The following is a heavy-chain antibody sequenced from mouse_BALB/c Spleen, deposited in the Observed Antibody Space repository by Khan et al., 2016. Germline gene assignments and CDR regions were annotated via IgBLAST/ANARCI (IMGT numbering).Heavy chain of an antibody. Sequence: QVQLKESGPGLVAPSQSLSITCTVSGFSLTSYGVHWVRQPPGKGLEWLGVIWAGGSTNYNSALMSRLSISKDNSKSQVFLKMNCLQPSAPAMYYCARLEGIWGPGTTLTVSS. V-gene: IGHV2-9*02. CDR3: ARLEGI. J-gene: IGHJ2*01. CDR1: GFSLTSYG. CDR2: IWAGGST.